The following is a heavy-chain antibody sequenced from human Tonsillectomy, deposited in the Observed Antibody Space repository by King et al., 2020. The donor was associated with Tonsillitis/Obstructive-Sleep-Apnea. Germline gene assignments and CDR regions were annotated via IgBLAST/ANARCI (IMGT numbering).Heavy chain of an antibody. Sequence: DVQLVESGGGLVQPGGSLRLSCAASGFTFSNSWINWVRQAPGKGLVWVSRINGDGRRTNYADSVKGRFTISRDNAKNTLYLQMNSLRVEDTAVYYCARSNWFDPWGQGTLVTVSS. CDR3: ARSNWFDP. J-gene: IGHJ5*02. CDR1: GFTFSNSW. CDR2: INGDGRRT. V-gene: IGHV3-74*01.